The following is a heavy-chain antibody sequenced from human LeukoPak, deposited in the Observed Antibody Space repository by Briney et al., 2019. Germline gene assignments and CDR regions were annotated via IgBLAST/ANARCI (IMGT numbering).Heavy chain of an antibody. Sequence: PGGSLRLSCVASGFTFSGYAMHWVRQAPGRGLEWVAFTSYDGNHKDYADFVRGRFTISRDNSKNTLYLQMNSLRPEDTAVYYCAKVKGLPQRNGYFQYWGQGTLVTVSS. J-gene: IGHJ1*01. V-gene: IGHV3-30*04. D-gene: IGHD3/OR15-3a*01. CDR2: TSYDGNHK. CDR3: AKVKGLPQRNGYFQY. CDR1: GFTFSGYA.